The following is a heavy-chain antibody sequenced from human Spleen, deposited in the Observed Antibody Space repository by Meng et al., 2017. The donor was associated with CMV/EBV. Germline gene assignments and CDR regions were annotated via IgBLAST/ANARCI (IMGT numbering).Heavy chain of an antibody. CDR1: GFTFSRYN. V-gene: IGHV3-48*03. J-gene: IGHJ6*02. D-gene: IGHD2-2*01. CDR3: ARGRHCSSASCEGIYYYYGMDV. CDR2: ISSSGSTK. Sequence: GGSLRLSCEGSGFTFSRYNMNWVRQAPGKGPEWISYISSSGSTKYYADSVRGRFTISRDNAKNSLSLQMHSLRAEDTAIYYCARGRHCSSASCEGIYYYYGMDVWGQGTTVTVSS.